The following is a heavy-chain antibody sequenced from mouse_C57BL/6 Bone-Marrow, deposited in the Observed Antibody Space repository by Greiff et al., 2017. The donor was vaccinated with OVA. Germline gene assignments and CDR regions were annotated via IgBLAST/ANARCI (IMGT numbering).Heavy chain of an antibody. CDR3: ARDLTTVVATRDYFDY. Sequence: VKLMESGAELMKPGASAKLSCKATGYTFTGYWIEWVKQRPGHGLEWIGEILPGSGSTNYNEKFKGKATFTADTSSNTAYMQLSSLTTEDSAIYYCARDLTTVVATRDYFDYWGQGTTLTVSS. D-gene: IGHD1-1*01. CDR2: ILPGSGST. CDR1: GYTFTGYW. V-gene: IGHV1-9*01. J-gene: IGHJ2*01.